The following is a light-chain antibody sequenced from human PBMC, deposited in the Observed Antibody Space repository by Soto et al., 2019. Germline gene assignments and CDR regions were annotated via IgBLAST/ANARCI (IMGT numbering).Light chain of an antibody. Sequence: DIQMTQSPSSLSASVGDRVTITCRASQSISSYVNWYQQKPGKAPKLLIYAASSLQSGVPSRFSGSGSGTAFTRTISSLQPEDFATYYCQQSYSTPLTFGPGTKVDIK. CDR1: QSISSY. CDR3: QQSYSTPLT. J-gene: IGKJ3*01. V-gene: IGKV1-39*01. CDR2: AAS.